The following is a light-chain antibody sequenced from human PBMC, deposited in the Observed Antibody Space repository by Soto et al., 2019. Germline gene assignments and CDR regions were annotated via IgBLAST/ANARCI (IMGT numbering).Light chain of an antibody. CDR1: SSNIGSNY. CDR2: RNN. CDR3: AAWDDSLSAVV. V-gene: IGLV1-47*01. Sequence: QSVLTQPPSASGTPGQRVTISCSGSSSNIGSNYVFWYQHLPGTAPKLLIYRNNQRPSGVPDRFSGSKSGTSASLAISGLRPEDETDYYCAAWDDSLSAVVFGGGTKVTVL. J-gene: IGLJ2*01.